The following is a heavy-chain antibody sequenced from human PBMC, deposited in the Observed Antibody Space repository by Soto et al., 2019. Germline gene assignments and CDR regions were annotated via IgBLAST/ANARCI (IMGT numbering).Heavy chain of an antibody. CDR3: ATPRYDGTGTPFDD. CDR2: INGDGSST. V-gene: IGHV3-74*01. D-gene: IGHD1-1*01. Sequence: EVQLVDSGGGLVQPGGSLRLSCAVSGFTLSSYWMHWVRQGPGKGLVWVSSINGDGSSTTYADSVKGRFTISRDNAKNTLYLRRNSLRAEDTAVYYCATPRYDGTGTPFDDWGRGTLVTVSS. J-gene: IGHJ4*02. CDR1: GFTLSSYW.